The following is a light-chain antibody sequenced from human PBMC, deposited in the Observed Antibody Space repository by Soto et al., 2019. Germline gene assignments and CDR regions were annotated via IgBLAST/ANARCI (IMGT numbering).Light chain of an antibody. Sequence: LVLTQSPGTLSLSPGERATLSCRASQSVNSGHFAWYHQKPGQAPRLLIYAASTRATGVPDRFSGSGSGNDSPLPIGRRGLKDLAGYSCRNFGSLPKPFAQGAKRE. CDR2: AAS. CDR3: RNFGSLPKP. V-gene: IGKV3-20*01. J-gene: IGKJ2*01. CDR1: QSVNSGH.